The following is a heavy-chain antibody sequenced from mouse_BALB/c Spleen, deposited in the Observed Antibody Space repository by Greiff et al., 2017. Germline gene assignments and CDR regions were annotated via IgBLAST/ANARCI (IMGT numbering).Heavy chain of an antibody. CDR3: ATTVVADFDY. J-gene: IGHJ2*01. CDR1: GFTFNTYA. CDR2: IRSKSNNYAT. Sequence: EVQLVESGGGLVQPKGSLKLSCAASGFTFNTYAMNWVRQAPGKGLEWVARIRSKSNNYATYYADSVKDRFTISRDDSQSMLYLQMNNLKTEDTAMYYCATTVVADFDYWGQGTTLTVSS. D-gene: IGHD1-1*01. V-gene: IGHV10-1*02.